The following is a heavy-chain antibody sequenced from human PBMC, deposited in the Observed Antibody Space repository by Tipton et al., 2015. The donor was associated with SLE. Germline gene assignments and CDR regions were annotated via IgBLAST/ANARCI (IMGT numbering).Heavy chain of an antibody. V-gene: IGHV4-39*07. D-gene: IGHD6-13*01. J-gene: IGHJ3*02. CDR3: ARVVAAAGTAFDI. CDR2: IYYSGST. CDR1: GGSISSSSYY. Sequence: TLSLTCTVSGGSISSSSYYWGWIRQPPGKGLEWIGSIYYSGSTYYNPSLKSRVTISVDTSKNPFSLKLSSVTAADTAVYYCARVVAAAGTAFDIWGQGTMVTVSS.